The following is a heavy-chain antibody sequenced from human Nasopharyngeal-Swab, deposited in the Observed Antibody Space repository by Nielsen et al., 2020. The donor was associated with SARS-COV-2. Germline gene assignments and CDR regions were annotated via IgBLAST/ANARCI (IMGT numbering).Heavy chain of an antibody. CDR2: IKPDGSEK. D-gene: IGHD3-9*01. Sequence: LSLTCAASGFTFSTYWMNWVRQAPGKGLEWVAIIKPDGSEKYYGDSVKGRFTISRDSAKNSLYLQMNSLRVEETAVYYCARPRGTTWLNDAFDLWGQGTMVSVSS. CDR1: GFTFSTYW. V-gene: IGHV3-7*01. CDR3: ARPRGTTWLNDAFDL. J-gene: IGHJ3*01.